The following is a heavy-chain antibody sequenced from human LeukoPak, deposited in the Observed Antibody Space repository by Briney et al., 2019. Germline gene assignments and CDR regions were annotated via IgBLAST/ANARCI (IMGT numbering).Heavy chain of an antibody. CDR3: ARDRTDDYDVNLDY. CDR1: GFTFSRYG. CDR2: IWYDGSNK. Sequence: GRSLRLSCAASGFTFSRYGMHWVRQAPGKGLEWVAVIWYDGSNKYYADFVKGRFTISRDNSKNTLYLQMNSLRAEDTAVYYCARDRTDDYDVNLDYWGQGTLVTVSS. J-gene: IGHJ4*02. V-gene: IGHV3-33*01. D-gene: IGHD5-12*01.